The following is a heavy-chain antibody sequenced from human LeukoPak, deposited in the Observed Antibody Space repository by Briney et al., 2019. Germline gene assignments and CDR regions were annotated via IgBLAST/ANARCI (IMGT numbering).Heavy chain of an antibody. V-gene: IGHV1-2*02. D-gene: IGHD4-23*01. CDR1: GYTFTGYY. CDR2: IKPDTGAT. Sequence: ASVEVSCKASGYTFTGYYLHWVRQAPGQGLEWMGWIKPDTGATRYAQRFQGRVTMTRDTSISTAYMELSRLGSDDTAVYYCARDQAGNSFDYWGQGTLVTVSS. J-gene: IGHJ4*02. CDR3: ARDQAGNSFDY.